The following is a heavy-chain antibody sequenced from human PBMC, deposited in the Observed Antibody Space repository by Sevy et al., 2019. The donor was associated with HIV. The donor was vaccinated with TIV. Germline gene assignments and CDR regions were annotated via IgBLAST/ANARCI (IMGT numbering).Heavy chain of an antibody. Sequence: ASVKVSCKASGYTFTSYGISWVRQAPGQGLEWMGWISAYNGNTNYAQKLQGRVTMTTDTSTGTAYMELRSLRSDDMVVYYWAWNFRGYDFWSGYDFDYWCQGTLVTVSS. D-gene: IGHD3-3*01. CDR1: GYTFTSYG. CDR2: ISAYNGNT. J-gene: IGHJ4*02. V-gene: IGHV1-18*03. CDR3: AWNFRGYDFWSGYDFDY.